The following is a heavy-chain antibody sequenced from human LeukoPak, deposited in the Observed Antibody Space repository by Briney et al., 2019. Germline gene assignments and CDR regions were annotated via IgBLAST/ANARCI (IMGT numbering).Heavy chain of an antibody. J-gene: IGHJ4*02. V-gene: IGHV1-2*02. CDR3: ARSHYGFWSGSDY. CDR2: SNPNSGGT. CDR1: GYTFTGYY. Sequence: GASVKVSCKAFGYTFTGYYMHWVRHAPRQGLEWMGGSNPNSGGTNYAQKFQGRVTLTRDTSISTAYMELSRLRSDDTAVYYCARSHYGFWSGSDYWGQGTLVTVSS. D-gene: IGHD3-3*01.